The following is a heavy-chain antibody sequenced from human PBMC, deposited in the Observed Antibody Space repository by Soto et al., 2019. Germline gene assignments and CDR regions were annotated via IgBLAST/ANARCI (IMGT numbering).Heavy chain of an antibody. J-gene: IGHJ5*02. CDR1: GFTLRSHR. CDR3: APVFDL. V-gene: IGHV3-74*01. CDR2: IDTDGGGT. Sequence: EVQLVESGGGLVQPGGSLRVSCAASGFTLRSHRIHWVRQVPGKGLEWVSRIDTDGGGTSYADSVKGRFTISTDNAKKTVTLRMNGLRGADTAGYYCAPVFDLWGQGTLGTVSS.